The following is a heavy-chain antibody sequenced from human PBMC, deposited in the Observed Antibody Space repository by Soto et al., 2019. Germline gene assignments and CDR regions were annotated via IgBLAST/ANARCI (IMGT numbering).Heavy chain of an antibody. CDR3: ARGRSTMVRGVPRFNDCFDY. Sequence: ASVKVSCKASGGTFSSYTISWVRQAPGQGLEWMGRIIPILGIANYAQKFQGRVTITADKSTSTAYMELSSLRSEDTAVYYCARGRSTMVRGVPRFNDCFDYWGQGTLVTVSS. J-gene: IGHJ4*02. CDR1: GGTFSSYT. V-gene: IGHV1-69*02. CDR2: IIPILGIA. D-gene: IGHD3-10*01.